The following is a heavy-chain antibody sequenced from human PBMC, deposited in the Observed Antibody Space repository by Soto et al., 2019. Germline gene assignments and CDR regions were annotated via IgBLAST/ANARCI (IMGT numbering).Heavy chain of an antibody. CDR3: ASSSGNNYGVGTNYYFDY. D-gene: IGHD1-26*01. V-gene: IGHV1-69*06. CDR1: GGTFSTYS. J-gene: IGHJ4*02. Sequence: QVQLVQSGAEVKKPGSSVKVSCKTSGGTFSTYSIVWVRQATGEGLEWMGGILPIFGTANYAQKFQDRVTITADKATNTAFMELSSLKSEDTAMYYCASSSGNNYGVGTNYYFDYWGQGTLVTVSS. CDR2: ILPIFGTA.